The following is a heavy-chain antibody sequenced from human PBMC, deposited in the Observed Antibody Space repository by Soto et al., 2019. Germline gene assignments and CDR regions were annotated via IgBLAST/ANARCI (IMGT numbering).Heavy chain of an antibody. J-gene: IGHJ5*02. V-gene: IGHV2-5*01. CDR1: GFSRSPSGVR. Sequence: SGAALLFRTRNLTLSCTCSGFSRSPSGVRKGWIRQPPGKALEWLALIYWNDDKRYSPSLKSRLTITKDTSKNQVVLTMTNMDPVDTATYYCAHRIDFSSGWYRSGWFDPWGQETLVTFSS. CDR2: IYWNDDK. D-gene: IGHD6-13*01. CDR3: AHRIDFSSGWYRSGWFDP.